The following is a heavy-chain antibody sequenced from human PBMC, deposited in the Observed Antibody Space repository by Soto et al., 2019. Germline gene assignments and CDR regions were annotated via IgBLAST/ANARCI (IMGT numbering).Heavy chain of an antibody. CDR3: ARDTRDGYYFAY. J-gene: IGHJ4*02. CDR1: GGSISSGGYS. D-gene: IGHD1-26*01. CDR2: IYHSGST. Sequence: PSETLSLTCAVSGGSISSGGYSWSWIRQPPGKGLEWIGYIYHSGSTYYNPSLKSRVAISVDKSKNQFSLDLSSVTAADTAVYFCARDTRDGYYFAYWGQGILVTGSS. V-gene: IGHV4-30-2*01.